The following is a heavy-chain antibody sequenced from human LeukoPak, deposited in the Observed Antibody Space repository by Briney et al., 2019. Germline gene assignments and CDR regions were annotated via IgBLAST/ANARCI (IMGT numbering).Heavy chain of an antibody. CDR1: GYSFTSYW. CDR2: TYPCDSDT. J-gene: IGHJ4*02. Sequence: GESLKISCKGSGYSFTSYWIAWVRQMPGKSLEWIGITYPCDSDTRNSPSFQGQVTISADKSISTAYLQWSSLKAADTAMYYCARRSRGYCSSTSCFFDSWGQGTLVTVSS. CDR3: ARRSRGYCSSTSCFFDS. D-gene: IGHD2-2*01. V-gene: IGHV5-51*01.